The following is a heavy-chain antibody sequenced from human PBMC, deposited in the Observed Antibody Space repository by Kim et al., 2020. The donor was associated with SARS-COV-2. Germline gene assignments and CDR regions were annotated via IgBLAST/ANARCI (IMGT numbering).Heavy chain of an antibody. CDR3: AREIQVSCSGGICYSYAN. CDR1: GYTFANYY. Sequence: ASVKVSCKASGYTFANYYMHWVRQAPGQGLEWMGIINPSRGSTTYARRFQGRVTMTSDTSTTSVYMEMSSLTSEDAAVYYCAREIQVSCSGGICYSYANWGQGTLVNVSS. CDR2: INPSRGST. J-gene: IGHJ4*02. V-gene: IGHV1-46*01. D-gene: IGHD2-15*01.